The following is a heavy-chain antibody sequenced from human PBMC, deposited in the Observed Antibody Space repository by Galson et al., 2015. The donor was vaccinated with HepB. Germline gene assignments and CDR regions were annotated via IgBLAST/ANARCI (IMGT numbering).Heavy chain of an antibody. V-gene: IGHV3-11*01. CDR1: GFTLSDYD. Sequence: SLRLSCAASGFTLSDYDMSWIRQAPGKGLEWVSYNSRFGDTIYYADSMKGRFTISRDNAKNSLYLQMNSLRAEDTAVYYCMRDPAGDYWGQGTLVTVSS. J-gene: IGHJ4*02. CDR3: MRDPAGDY. CDR2: NSRFGDTI.